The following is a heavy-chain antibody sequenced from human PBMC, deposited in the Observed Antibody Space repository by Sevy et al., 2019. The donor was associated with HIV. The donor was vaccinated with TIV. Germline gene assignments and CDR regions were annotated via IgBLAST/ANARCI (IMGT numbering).Heavy chain of an antibody. CDR2: IKSESDGGTV. V-gene: IGHV3-15*01. CDR3: AKPHIVLGGMDV. CDR1: GLDFKEAW. D-gene: IGHD2-21*01. J-gene: IGHJ6*02. Sequence: GGSLRLSCVVSGLDFKEAWMTWVRQAPGKGLEWVGSIKSESDGGTVDYAAPVKGRFTISRDDSRNTLFLEMDSLKTEDTAVYHCAKPHIVLGGMDVWGQGTTVTVSS.